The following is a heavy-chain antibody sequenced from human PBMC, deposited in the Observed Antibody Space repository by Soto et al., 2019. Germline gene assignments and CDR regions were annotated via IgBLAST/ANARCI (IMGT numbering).Heavy chain of an antibody. CDR3: ARKVGASAY. V-gene: IGHV1-3*01. CDR1: GYTFSSFA. D-gene: IGHD1-26*01. CDR2: INAGNGDT. Sequence: QVQLVQSGAEVKKPGASVKVSCKASGYTFSSFAIHWVRQAPGQRLEWMGWINAGNGDTKYSQKFQGRVTIARDTAASTAYMGLGSLTFEDTAVYYCARKVGASAYWGQGTLVTVSS. J-gene: IGHJ4*02.